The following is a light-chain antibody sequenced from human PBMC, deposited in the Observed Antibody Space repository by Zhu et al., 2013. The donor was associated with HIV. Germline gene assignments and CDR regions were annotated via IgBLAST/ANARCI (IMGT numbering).Light chain of an antibody. V-gene: IGKV3D-20*02. Sequence: VLTQSPGTLSLSPGERATLSCRASPSVWSNYLAWYQQKPGQPPMLLIFGASTRATGIPDRFSGSGSRTDFTLTISSLEPEDFAIYYCQQRSNLITFGQGTRLEI. CDR3: QQRSNLIT. CDR1: PSVWSNY. CDR2: GAS. J-gene: IGKJ5*01.